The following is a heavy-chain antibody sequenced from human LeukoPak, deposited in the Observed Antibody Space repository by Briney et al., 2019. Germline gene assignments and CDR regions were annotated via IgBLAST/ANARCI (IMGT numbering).Heavy chain of an antibody. V-gene: IGHV1-2*02. CDR1: GYTFTGYY. J-gene: IGHJ4*02. D-gene: IGHD3-9*01. CDR3: ARDLDFDWLLFGY. CDR2: INPNSGGT. Sequence: ASVKVSCKTSGYTFTGYYMHWVRQAPGQGLEWMGWINPNSGGTNYAQKLQGRVTMTTDTSTSTAYMELRSLRSDDTAVYYCARDLDFDWLLFGYWGQGTLVTVSS.